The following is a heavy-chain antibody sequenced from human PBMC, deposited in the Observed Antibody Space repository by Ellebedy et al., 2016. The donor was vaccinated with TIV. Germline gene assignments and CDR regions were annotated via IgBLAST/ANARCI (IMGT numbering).Heavy chain of an antibody. J-gene: IGHJ6*02. CDR1: GFTFSSYS. V-gene: IGHV3-21*01. CDR3: ARDREYCSSTSCFDHYGMDV. Sequence: GESLKISXAASGFTFSSYSINWVRQAPGKGLEWVSSISSTSSSTYYAGSVKGRFTISRYNAKNSLFLQMSSLRPEDTAVYYCARDREYCSSTSCFDHYGMDVWGQGTTVTVSS. CDR2: ISSTSSST. D-gene: IGHD2-2*01.